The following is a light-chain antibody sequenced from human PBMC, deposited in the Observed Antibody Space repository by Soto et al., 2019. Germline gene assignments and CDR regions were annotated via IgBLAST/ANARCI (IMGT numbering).Light chain of an antibody. CDR1: SSDVGGYNY. V-gene: IGLV2-8*01. Sequence: QSALTQPLSASGSPGQSVTISCTGNSSDVGGYNYVSWYQQHPGKAPKLMIYEVSKRPSGVPDRFSGSKSGNTASLTVSGLQAQDEADYYCSSYAGSNNFVLGTGTKVTVL. CDR2: EVS. CDR3: SSYAGSNNFV. J-gene: IGLJ1*01.